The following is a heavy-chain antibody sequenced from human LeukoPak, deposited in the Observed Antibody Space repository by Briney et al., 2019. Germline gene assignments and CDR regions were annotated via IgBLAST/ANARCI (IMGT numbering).Heavy chain of an antibody. CDR2: IYYSGST. CDR3: ARTTFFDY. V-gene: IGHV4-39*01. J-gene: IGHJ4*02. Sequence: SETLSLTCTVSGGSISSSSYYWGWIRQPPGKGLEWIGSIYYSGSTYYNPSLKSRVTISVDTSKNRFSLKLSSVTAADTAVYYCARTTFFDYWGQGTLVTVSS. D-gene: IGHD4-17*01. CDR1: GGSISSSSYY.